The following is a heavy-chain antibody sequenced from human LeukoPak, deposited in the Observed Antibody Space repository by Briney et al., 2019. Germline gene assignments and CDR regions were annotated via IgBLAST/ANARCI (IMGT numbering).Heavy chain of an antibody. CDR1: GGSFSGYY. J-gene: IGHJ4*02. V-gene: IGHV4-34*01. D-gene: IGHD1-7*01. CDR3: ARVGITGTTPFDY. CDR2: INHSGST. Sequence: SETLSLTCAVYGGSFSGYYWSWIRQPPGKGLEWIGEINHSGSTNYNPSLKSRVTISVDTSKNQFSLKLSSVTAADTAVYYCARVGITGTTPFDYWGQGTPVTVSS.